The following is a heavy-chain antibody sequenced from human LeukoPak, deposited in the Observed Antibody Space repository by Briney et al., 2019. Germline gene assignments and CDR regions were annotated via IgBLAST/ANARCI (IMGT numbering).Heavy chain of an antibody. CDR2: FDPEDGER. D-gene: IGHD2/OR15-2a*01. J-gene: IGHJ5*02. Sequence: ASVKVSCNVSGYTLTEFSMHWVRQAPGKGLEWMGGFDPEDGERLYAQKFQGRVTMTEDRSTGPAYMELSSLRSEDTAVCYCTTLSWFDPWGQGTLVTVSS. V-gene: IGHV1-24*01. CDR3: TTLSWFDP. CDR1: GYTLTEFS.